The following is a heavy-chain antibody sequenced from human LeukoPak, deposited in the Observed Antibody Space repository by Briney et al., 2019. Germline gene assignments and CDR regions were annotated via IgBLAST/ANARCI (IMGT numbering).Heavy chain of an antibody. J-gene: IGHJ6*03. D-gene: IGHD2-2*01. CDR1: GGSFSGYY. CDR2: INHSGST. CDR3: ARERGYCSSTSCPASYYYYYYYMDV. Sequence: SETLSLTCAVYGGSFSGYYWSWIRQPPGKGLEWIGEINHSGSTNYNPSLKSRVTISVDTSKNQFSLKLSSVTAADTAVYYCARERGYCSSTSCPASYYYYYYYMDVWGKGTTVTVSS. V-gene: IGHV4-34*01.